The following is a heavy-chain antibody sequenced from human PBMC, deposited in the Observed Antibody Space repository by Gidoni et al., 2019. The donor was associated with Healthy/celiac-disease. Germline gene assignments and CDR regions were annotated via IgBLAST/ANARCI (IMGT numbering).Heavy chain of an antibody. J-gene: IGHJ3*02. V-gene: IGHV3-49*04. D-gene: IGHD2-15*01. CDR3: TSPRGYCSGGSCYPDAFDI. Sequence: EVQLVESGGGLVQPGRSLRLSCTASGFTFGDYAMSWVSQAPGKGLEWVGFIRSKAYGGTTEYAASVKGRFTISRDDSKSIAYLQMNSLKTEDTAVYYCTSPRGYCSGGSCYPDAFDIWGQGTMVTVSS. CDR1: GFTFGDYA. CDR2: IRSKAYGGTT.